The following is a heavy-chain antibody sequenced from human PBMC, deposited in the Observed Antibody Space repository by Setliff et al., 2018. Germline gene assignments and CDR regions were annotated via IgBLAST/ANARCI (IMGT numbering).Heavy chain of an antibody. Sequence: SETLSLTCAVYDGSFSDYYWSWIRQPPGKGLEWIGEINHYGSTNYKSSLRSRVTISLDTSENQFPLKLNSVTAADTAVYYCARRWNFGPYGSGIHDGFDMWGQGTMVTVSS. CDR1: DGSFSDYY. D-gene: IGHD3-10*01. V-gene: IGHV4-34*01. J-gene: IGHJ3*02. CDR2: INHYGST. CDR3: ARRWNFGPYGSGIHDGFDM.